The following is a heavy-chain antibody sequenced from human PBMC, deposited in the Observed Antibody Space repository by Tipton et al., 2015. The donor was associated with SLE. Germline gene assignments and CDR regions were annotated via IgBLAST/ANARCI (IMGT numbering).Heavy chain of an antibody. Sequence: TLSLTCTVSGGSINRGFYYWSWIRQLPGQGLEWIGFMYFTGNTHYNPSLEGRITISRDTSKNQFSLKLSSVTAADTAVYYCARGGTYHDSSGNIDYWGQGTLVTASS. D-gene: IGHD3-22*01. CDR2: MYFTGNT. CDR1: GGSINRGFYY. V-gene: IGHV4-31*03. J-gene: IGHJ4*02. CDR3: ARGGTYHDSSGNIDY.